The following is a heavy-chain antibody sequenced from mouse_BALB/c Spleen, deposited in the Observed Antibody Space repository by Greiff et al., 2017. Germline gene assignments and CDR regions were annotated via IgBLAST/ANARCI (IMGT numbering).Heavy chain of an antibody. CDR1: GFTFSSYA. Sequence: EVKLEESGGGLVKPGGSLKLSCAASGFTFSSYAMSWVRQSPEKRLEWVAEISSGGSYTYYPDTVTGRFTISRDNAKNTLYLEMSSLRSEDTAMYYCARDQGYSMDYWGQGTSVTVSS. CDR3: ARDQGYSMDY. CDR2: ISSGGSYT. J-gene: IGHJ4*01. V-gene: IGHV5-9-4*01.